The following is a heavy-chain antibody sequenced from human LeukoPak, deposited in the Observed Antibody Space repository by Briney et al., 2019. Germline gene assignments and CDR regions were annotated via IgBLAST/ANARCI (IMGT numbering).Heavy chain of an antibody. J-gene: IGHJ4*02. CDR1: GGSVSSGSYY. V-gene: IGHV4-61*01. D-gene: IGHD6-19*01. CDR3: ARDPAGGIAVAGFFDY. CDR2: IYYSGST. Sequence: SETLSLTCTVSGGSVSSGSYYWSWIRQPPGKGLEWIGYIYYSGSTNYNPSLKSRVTISVDTSKNQFSLKLSSVTAADTAMYYCARDPAGGIAVAGFFDYWGQGTLVTVSS.